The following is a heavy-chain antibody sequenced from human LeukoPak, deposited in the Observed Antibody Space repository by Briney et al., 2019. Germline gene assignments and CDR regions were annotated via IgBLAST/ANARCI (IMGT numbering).Heavy chain of an antibody. CDR2: IYSGRDT. CDR3: TRGPGSTWYSDY. Sequence: PGGSLRLSCAASGFTVSTNYMNWVRQAPGKGLEWVSIIYSGRDTYYADSVKGRFTISRDNSKNTLYLQMNSLRAEDTAVYYCTRGPGSTWYSDYWGQGTLVIVPS. V-gene: IGHV3-66*02. CDR1: GFTVSTNY. D-gene: IGHD6-13*01. J-gene: IGHJ4*02.